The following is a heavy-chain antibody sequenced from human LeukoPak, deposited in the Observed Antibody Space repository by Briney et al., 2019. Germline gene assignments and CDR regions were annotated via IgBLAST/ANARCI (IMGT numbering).Heavy chain of an antibody. CDR1: GFTFSSYG. J-gene: IGHJ6*02. V-gene: IGHV3-33*01. CDR3: ARDRFGNWNDDYYYYYGMDV. CDR2: IWYDGSNK. Sequence: GGSLRLSCAASGFTFSSYGMLWVRQAPGKGLEWVAVIWYDGSNKYYADSVKGRFTISRDNSKNTLYLQMNSLRAEDTAVYYCARDRFGNWNDDYYYYYGMDVWGQGTTVTVSS. D-gene: IGHD1-1*01.